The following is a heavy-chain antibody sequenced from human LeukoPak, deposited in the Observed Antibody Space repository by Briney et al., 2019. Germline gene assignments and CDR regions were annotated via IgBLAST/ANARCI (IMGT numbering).Heavy chain of an antibody. Sequence: AASVTVSFTTSGYSFTDYYMHWVRQAPAQGLEWMGWINPNSGGTSSAQKFQGRVTMTRDTSISTVYMEVSWLTSDDTAIYYCARADRLHGGPYLIGPWGQGTLVTVSS. CDR1: GYSFTDYY. V-gene: IGHV1-2*02. D-gene: IGHD2-21*01. J-gene: IGHJ5*02. CDR2: INPNSGGT. CDR3: ARADRLHGGPYLIGP.